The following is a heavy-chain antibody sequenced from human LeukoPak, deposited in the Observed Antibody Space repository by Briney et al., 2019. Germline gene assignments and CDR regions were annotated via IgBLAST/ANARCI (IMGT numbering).Heavy chain of an antibody. J-gene: IGHJ6*02. CDR1: GFTFSSYA. V-gene: IGHV3-23*01. CDR3: AKDNLLRYFDWLPVEIVSDGMDV. Sequence: GGSLRLSCAASGFTFSSYAMSWVRQAPGKGLEWVAAISGSGGSTYYADSVKGRFTISRDNSKNTLYLQMNSLRAEDTAVYYCAKDNLLRYFDWLPVEIVSDGMDVWGQGTTVTVSS. D-gene: IGHD3-9*01. CDR2: ISGSGGST.